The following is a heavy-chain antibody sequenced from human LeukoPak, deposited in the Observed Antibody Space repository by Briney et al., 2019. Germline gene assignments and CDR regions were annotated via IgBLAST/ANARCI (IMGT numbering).Heavy chain of an antibody. V-gene: IGHV1-46*01. J-gene: IGHJ3*02. CDR1: GYTFTSYY. CDR3: ARKVLRGYYDSSGYGDAFDI. CDR2: INPSGGST. D-gene: IGHD3-22*01. Sequence: ASVKVSCKASGYTFTSYYMHWVRQAPGQGLEWMGIINPSGGSTSYAQKFQGRVTMTRDMSTSTVYMELSSLRSEDTAVYYCARKVLRGYYDSSGYGDAFDIWGQGTMVTVSS.